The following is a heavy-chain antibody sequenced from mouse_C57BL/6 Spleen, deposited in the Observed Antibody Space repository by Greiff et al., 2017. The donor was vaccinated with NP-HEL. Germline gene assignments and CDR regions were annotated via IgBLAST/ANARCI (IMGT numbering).Heavy chain of an antibody. Sequence: VQLQESGPGLVKPSQTVFLTCTVTGISITTGNYRWSWIRQFPGNKLEWIGYIYYSGTITYNPSLTSRTTITRDTPKNQFFLEMNSLTAEDTATYYCARENGYYHYWYFDVWGTGTTVTVSS. CDR3: ARENGYYHYWYFDV. CDR2: IYYSGTI. V-gene: IGHV3-5*01. D-gene: IGHD2-3*01. J-gene: IGHJ1*03. CDR1: GISITTGNYR.